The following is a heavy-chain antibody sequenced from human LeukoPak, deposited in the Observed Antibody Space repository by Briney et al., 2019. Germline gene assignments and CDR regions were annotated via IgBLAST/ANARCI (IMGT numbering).Heavy chain of an antibody. CDR2: ISGSGSST. Sequence: GGSLRLSCATSGFTFKNYAMTWVRQAPGKELEWVSSISGSGSSTSYADSVKGRFTISRDNSKNTLYVQMNSLRAEDTAVYYCTRRSGATCTHFDYWGQGTLLTVSS. D-gene: IGHD2-15*01. J-gene: IGHJ4*02. CDR1: GFTFKNYA. V-gene: IGHV3-23*01. CDR3: TRRSGATCTHFDY.